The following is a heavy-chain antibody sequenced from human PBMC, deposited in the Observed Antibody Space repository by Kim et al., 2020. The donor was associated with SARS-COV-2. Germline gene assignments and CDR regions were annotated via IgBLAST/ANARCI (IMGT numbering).Heavy chain of an antibody. CDR3: LKGGWGWIWDY. CDR1: GFTFTCHA. D-gene: IGHD2-21*01. V-gene: IGHV3-23*01. Sequence: GGSLRLSCTTSGFTFTCHAMSWVRQAPGKGLEWVSSIDGSDGTTYYVDSVKGRFSISRDDSKNTLYLQMSALRADDPAASYCLKGGWGWIWDYRGQGTLVTVSS. CDR2: IDGSDGTT. J-gene: IGHJ4*02.